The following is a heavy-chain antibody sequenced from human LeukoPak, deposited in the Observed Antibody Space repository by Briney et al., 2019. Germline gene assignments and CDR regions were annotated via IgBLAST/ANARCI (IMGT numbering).Heavy chain of an antibody. CDR3: ARGGFYRPYYYFWSGYSGGYCYYMDV. J-gene: IGHJ6*03. D-gene: IGHD3-3*01. CDR2: MNPNSGNT. CDR1: GYTFTSYD. Sequence: EASVKVSCKASGYTFTSYDINWVRQATGQGLEWMGWMNPNSGNTGYAQKFQGRVTMTRNTSLSTDYMELNSLRSEDSAVYYCARGGFYRPYYYFWSGYSGGYCYYMDVWGKGATVTVSS. V-gene: IGHV1-8*01.